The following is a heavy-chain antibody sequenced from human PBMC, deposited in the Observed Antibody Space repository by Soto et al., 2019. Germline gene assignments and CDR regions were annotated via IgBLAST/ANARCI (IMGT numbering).Heavy chain of an antibody. V-gene: IGHV1-18*01. J-gene: IGHJ4*02. CDR2: ISAHNGNT. D-gene: IGHD1-1*01. CDR3: ARGRYGDY. Sequence: QVNLVQSGAEVKKPGASVKVSCKASGYTFTSYGITWVRQAPGQGLEWMGWISAHNGNTDYAQKLQGRVIVTRDTSPSTAYMELRSLRSDDTAVCYCARGRYGDYWGQGAVVTVSS. CDR1: GYTFTSYG.